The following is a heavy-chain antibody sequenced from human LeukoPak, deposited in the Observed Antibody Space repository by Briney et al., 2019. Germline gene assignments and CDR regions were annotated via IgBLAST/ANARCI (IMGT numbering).Heavy chain of an antibody. CDR2: IKSKTDGGTT. V-gene: IGHV3-15*01. CDR1: GFTFSNAW. D-gene: IGHD5-18*01. CDR3: ARGGGGYSYGTYYFDY. J-gene: IGHJ4*02. Sequence: GGSLRLSCAASGFTFSNAWMSWVRQAPGKGLEWVGRIKSKTDGGTTDYAAPVKGRFTISRDDSKNTLYLQMNSLKTEDTAVYYCARGGGGYSYGTYYFDYWGQGTLVTVSS.